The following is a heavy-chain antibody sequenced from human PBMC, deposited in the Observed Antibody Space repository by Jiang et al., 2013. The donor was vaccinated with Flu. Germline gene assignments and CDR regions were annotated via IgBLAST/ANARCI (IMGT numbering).Heavy chain of an antibody. J-gene: IGHJ4*02. D-gene: IGHD6-19*01. CDR1: GFTFSSCA. CDR3: AKRGGSNGWGFFDY. V-gene: IGHV3-23*01. CDR2: IGGSGDST. Sequence: GLVQPGGSLRLSCVASGFTFSSCAMSWVRQAPGKGLEWVSTIGGSGDSTFYADSVKGRFTISRDNSKNTLDMQMNSLRAEDTAVYYCAKRGGSNGWGFFDYWGQGTLVTFSS.